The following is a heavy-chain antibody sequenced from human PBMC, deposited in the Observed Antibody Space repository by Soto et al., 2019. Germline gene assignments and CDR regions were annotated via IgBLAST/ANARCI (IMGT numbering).Heavy chain of an antibody. CDR1: GFTFSNHW. J-gene: IGHJ1*01. CDR2: IKQDGSEK. D-gene: IGHD2-2*01. V-gene: IGHV3-7*01. Sequence: GGSPRLPWSASGFTFSNHWMSLVRPAPGKGLEWVANIKQDGSEKYYLDSCKGRFTISRDNGKNSLYLQMNSLRAADTAVYYCASHCSSTRCIYGFQDWAQGTLLNVSS. CDR3: ASHCSSTRCIYGFQD.